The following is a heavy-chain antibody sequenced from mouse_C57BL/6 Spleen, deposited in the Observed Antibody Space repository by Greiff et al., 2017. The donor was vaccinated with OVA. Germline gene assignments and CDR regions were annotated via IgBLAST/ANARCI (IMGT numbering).Heavy chain of an antibody. CDR2: IHPNSGST. CDR3: ARWSYYAMDY. Sequence: QVHVKQSGAELVKPGASVKLSCKASGYTFTSYWMHWVKQRPGQGLEWIGMIHPNSGSTNYNEKFKSKATLTVDKSSSTAYMQLSSLTSEDSAVYYCARWSYYAMDYWGQGTSVTVSS. J-gene: IGHJ4*01. V-gene: IGHV1-64*01. CDR1: GYTFTSYW.